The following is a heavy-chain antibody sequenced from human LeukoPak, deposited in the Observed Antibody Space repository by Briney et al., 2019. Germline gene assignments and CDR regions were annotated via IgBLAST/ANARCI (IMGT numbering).Heavy chain of an antibody. V-gene: IGHV3-64*02. D-gene: IGHD3-16*01. CDR1: GFNFNAYD. J-gene: IGHJ4*02. Sequence: SGGSLRLSCAASGFNFNAYDMHWVRQAPGKGLEYVSAISTNGANTYYADSVKGRFTVSRDDSKNTLYLQMGSLRPEDMAVYYCASLSGGYFDCWGQGTLVTVSS. CDR3: ASLSGGYFDC. CDR2: ISTNGANT.